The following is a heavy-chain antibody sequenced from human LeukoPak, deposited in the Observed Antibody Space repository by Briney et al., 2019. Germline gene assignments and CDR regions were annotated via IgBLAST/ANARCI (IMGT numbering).Heavy chain of an antibody. J-gene: IGHJ4*02. V-gene: IGHV4-59*10. D-gene: IGHD3-22*01. CDR1: GGSFSGYY. CDR3: ARGRDSRGYQFKGFDS. Sequence: SETLSLTCAVYGGSFSGYYWSWIRQPAGEGLEWIGRIWNDAPSYKPSLKSRVTISIDTSKNQFSLRLSSVTAADTAVYYCARGRDSRGYQFKGFDSWGQGTLVTVSS. CDR2: IWNDAP.